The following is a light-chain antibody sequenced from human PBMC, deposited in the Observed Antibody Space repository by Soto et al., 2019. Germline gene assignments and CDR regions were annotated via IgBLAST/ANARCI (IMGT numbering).Light chain of an antibody. CDR3: QQYNNWPTT. J-gene: IGKJ3*01. V-gene: IGKV3D-15*01. CDR1: QSVSSN. CDR2: GVS. Sequence: EIVMTQSPATLSVSPGERATLSCRASQSVSSNLAWYQQKPGQAPRLLLYGVSTRATGIPARFSGSGSGTEFTLTISGLQSEDFAIYYCQQYNNWPTTFGPGTKVDFK.